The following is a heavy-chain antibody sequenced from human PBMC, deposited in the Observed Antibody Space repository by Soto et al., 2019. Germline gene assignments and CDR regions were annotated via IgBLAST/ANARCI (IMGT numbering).Heavy chain of an antibody. CDR1: GFTFSSYS. D-gene: IGHD1-1*01. J-gene: IGHJ6*02. Sequence: GGSLRLSCAASGFTFSSYSMNWVRQAPGKGLEWVSSISSSSSCIYYSTSLKTRLTISKDTSKNQVVLTMTNMDPVDTATYYCARSGYYYYGMDVWGQGTTVTVSS. V-gene: IGHV3-21*03. CDR3: ARSGYYYYGMDV. CDR2: ISSSSSCI.